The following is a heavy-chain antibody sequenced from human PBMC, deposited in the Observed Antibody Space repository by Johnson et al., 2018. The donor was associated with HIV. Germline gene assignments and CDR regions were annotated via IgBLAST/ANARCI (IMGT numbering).Heavy chain of an antibody. J-gene: IGHJ3*02. CDR3: ATFDAFDI. V-gene: IGHV3-30*04. Sequence: VQLVESGGGVVQPGRSVRLSCAASGLNFSDYGMHWVRQAPGKGLEWVAVISSDGSNEYYADSVKGRFTISRDNSKNTLYLQMNSLRAEDTAVYYCATFDAFDIWGQGTMVTVSS. CDR1: GLNFSDYG. CDR2: ISSDGSNE.